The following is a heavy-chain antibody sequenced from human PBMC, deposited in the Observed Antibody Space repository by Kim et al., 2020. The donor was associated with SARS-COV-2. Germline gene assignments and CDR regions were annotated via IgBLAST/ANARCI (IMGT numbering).Heavy chain of an antibody. CDR2: ISSSSTTI. CDR3: ARVDSSSWYEFDP. CDR1: GFTFSSYS. Sequence: GGSLRLSCAGSGFTFSSYSMNWVRQAPGKGXEWVSHISSSSTTIYYADSVKGXFIISRDNAKNSLYLAMNSLRXEDTXVXXXARVDSSSWYEFDPWGQG. D-gene: IGHD6-13*01. J-gene: IGHJ5*02. V-gene: IGHV3-48*01.